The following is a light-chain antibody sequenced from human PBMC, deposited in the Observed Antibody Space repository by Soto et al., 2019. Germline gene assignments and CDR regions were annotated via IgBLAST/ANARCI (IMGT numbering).Light chain of an antibody. CDR1: QSLGGN. Sequence: EIVMTHSPATLSVSPGEGVTLSCRASQSLGGNLAWYQQTPDQAPRLLIYDASTRATGIQTRFSGSGSGTEFTPTICSRQSEDFAVYYCQQCNSWPRTFGQGTKVDIK. CDR2: DAS. V-gene: IGKV3-15*01. CDR3: QQCNSWPRT. J-gene: IGKJ1*01.